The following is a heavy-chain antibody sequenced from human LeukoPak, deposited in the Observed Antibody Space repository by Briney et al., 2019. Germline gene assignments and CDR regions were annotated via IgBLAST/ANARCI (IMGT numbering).Heavy chain of an antibody. CDR3: ARLEGVTSFDY. Sequence: SETLSLTCTVSGGSISSGGYYWSWLRQHPGKGLEWIGYIYYSGSTYYNPSLKSRITISVDTSKNQFSLNLSSVTAADTAVYYCARLEGVTSFDYWGQGTTVTVSS. V-gene: IGHV4-31*03. CDR2: IYYSGST. CDR1: GGSISSGGYY. J-gene: IGHJ4*03. D-gene: IGHD3-10*01.